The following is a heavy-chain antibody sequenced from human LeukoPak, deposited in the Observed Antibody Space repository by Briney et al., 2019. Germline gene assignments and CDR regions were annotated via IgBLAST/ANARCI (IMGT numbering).Heavy chain of an antibody. J-gene: IGHJ5*02. V-gene: IGHV4-34*01. CDR3: ARVLRVRKQWLVHRSVSWFDP. Sequence: PSETLSLTCAVYGGSFSGYYWSWIRRPPGKGLQWVGEINHSGSTNYNPSLKSRVTISVDTSKNQFSLKLSSVTAADTAVYYCARVLRVRKQWLVHRSVSWFDPWAREPWSPSPQ. CDR1: GGSFSGYY. CDR2: INHSGST. D-gene: IGHD6-19*01.